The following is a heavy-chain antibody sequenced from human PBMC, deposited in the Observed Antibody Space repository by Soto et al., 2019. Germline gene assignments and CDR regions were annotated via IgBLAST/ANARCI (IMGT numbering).Heavy chain of an antibody. CDR3: ARSTPSSPYFDY. CDR1: GYTFSNMW. V-gene: IGHV5-51*01. D-gene: IGHD6-13*01. Sequence: GESLKISCQCSGYTFSNMWIAWVRQMPGKGLEYMGIISPADSETRYSPAFQGQVTISVDRSSSTAYLQWSSLKASDSGFYYCARSTPSSPYFDYCGQGALGTVSS. J-gene: IGHJ4*02. CDR2: ISPADSET.